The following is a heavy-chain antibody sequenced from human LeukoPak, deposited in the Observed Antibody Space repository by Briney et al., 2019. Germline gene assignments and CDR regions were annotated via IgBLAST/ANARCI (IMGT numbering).Heavy chain of an antibody. D-gene: IGHD6-13*01. CDR2: ISAYNGNT. CDR1: GYTFITYG. CDR3: AGAISSSWTQLDY. J-gene: IGHJ4*02. V-gene: IGHV1-18*01. Sequence: ASVKVSCKASGYTFITYGITWVRQAPGQGPEWMGWISAYNGNTHYAQNLQGRVTMTTDTSTGTAYMELRSLRSEDTAVYYCAGAISSSWTQLDYWGQGTLVTVSS.